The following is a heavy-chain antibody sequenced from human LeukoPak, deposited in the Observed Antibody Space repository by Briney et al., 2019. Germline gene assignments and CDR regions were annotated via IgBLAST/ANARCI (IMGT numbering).Heavy chain of an antibody. CDR2: ISLDGSQK. V-gene: IGHV3-30-3*01. Sequence: PGWSLRLSCAASGFTFSSSAIHWVRQAPGKGLEWVTAISLDGSQKFYADSVKGRFTISRDNSKNTLYMQMNSLRVEDTAVYFCARGRYSSSWPNDYFDYWGQGTLVTVSS. CDR1: GFTFSSSA. D-gene: IGHD6-13*01. CDR3: ARGRYSSSWPNDYFDY. J-gene: IGHJ4*02.